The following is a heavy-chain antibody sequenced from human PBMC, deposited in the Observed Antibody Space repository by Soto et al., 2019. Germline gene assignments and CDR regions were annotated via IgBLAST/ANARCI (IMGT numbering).Heavy chain of an antibody. V-gene: IGHV4-34*01. D-gene: IGHD3-16*02. CDR2: INHSGST. J-gene: IGHJ4*02. CDR3: ARLLELSLYFGTSLFAS. Sequence: PSETLSLTCAVYGGSFSGYYWSWIRQPPGKGLEWIGEINHSGSTNYNPSLKSRVTISVDTSKNQFSLNLSSVTAEDTAVYYCARLLELSLYFGTSLFASWGQGVLVPVSS. CDR1: GGSFSGYY.